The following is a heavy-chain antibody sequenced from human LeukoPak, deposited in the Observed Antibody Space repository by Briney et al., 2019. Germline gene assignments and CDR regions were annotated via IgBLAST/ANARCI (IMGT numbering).Heavy chain of an antibody. V-gene: IGHV4-38-2*02. CDR1: GYSISSGYY. Sequence: PSETLSLTCTVSGYSISSGYYWGWIRQPPGKGLEWIGSIYHSGSTYYNPSLKSRVTISVDTSKNQFSLKLSSVTAADTAVYYCARQSKTLRTLDYWGQGTLVTVS. J-gene: IGHJ4*02. CDR3: ARQSKTLRTLDY. CDR2: IYHSGST. D-gene: IGHD3/OR15-3a*01.